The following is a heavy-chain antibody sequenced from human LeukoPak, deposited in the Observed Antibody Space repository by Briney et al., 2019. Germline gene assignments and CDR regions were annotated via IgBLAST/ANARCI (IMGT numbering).Heavy chain of an antibody. V-gene: IGHV1-2*02. CDR1: GYTFTGYY. CDR3: ARVPLGDSSTYYYPKPDWFDP. Sequence: ASVKVSCKSSGYTFTGYYMHWVRQAPGQGLEWMGLINHNSEGTNYAQNFQGRVTMTRDTSISTAYMELSRLRSDDTAVYYCARVPLGDSSTYYYPKPDWFDPWGQGTLVIVSS. D-gene: IGHD3-22*01. J-gene: IGHJ5*02. CDR2: INHNSEGT.